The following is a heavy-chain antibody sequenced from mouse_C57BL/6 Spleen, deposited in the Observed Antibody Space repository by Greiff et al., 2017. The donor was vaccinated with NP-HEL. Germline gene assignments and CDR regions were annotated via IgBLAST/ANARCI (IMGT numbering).Heavy chain of an antibody. Sequence: EVKLMESGGGLVQPKGSLKLSCAASGFSFNTYAMNWVRQAPGKGLDWVARIRSKSNNYATYYADSVKDRFTISRDDSESMLYLQMNNLKTEDTAMYYCVRDYYNAMDYWGQGTSVTVSS. D-gene: IGHD2-12*01. V-gene: IGHV10-1*01. J-gene: IGHJ4*01. CDR2: IRSKSNNYAT. CDR3: VRDYYNAMDY. CDR1: GFSFNTYA.